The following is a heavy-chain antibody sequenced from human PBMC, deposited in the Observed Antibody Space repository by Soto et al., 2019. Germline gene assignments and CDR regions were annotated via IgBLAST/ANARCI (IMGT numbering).Heavy chain of an antibody. V-gene: IGHV3-30*18. D-gene: IGHD3-3*01. CDR1: GFVFNTYG. J-gene: IGHJ6*02. Sequence: PGGSLRLSCTASGFVFNTYGIHWVRQAPGKGLEWVAVISYDGSNEYYADSVKGRFTISRDNSKNTLYLQMNSLRADDTAVYYCAKDLRFVERYYYYGMDVWGQGTTVTVSS. CDR2: ISYDGSNE. CDR3: AKDLRFVERYYYYGMDV.